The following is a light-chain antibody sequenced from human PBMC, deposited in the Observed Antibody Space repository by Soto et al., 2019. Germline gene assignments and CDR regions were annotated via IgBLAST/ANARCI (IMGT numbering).Light chain of an antibody. Sequence: HSALTQPASVSGSPGQSITISCTGTNSDVGGYDYVSWYQQHPGKAPKLMIYDVSDRPSGVSNRFSGSKSGSTASLTISGLQAEDEADYYCSSYSAYSPYVFGTGTKLTVL. J-gene: IGLJ1*01. CDR2: DVS. CDR3: SSYSAYSPYV. CDR1: NSDVGGYDY. V-gene: IGLV2-14*01.